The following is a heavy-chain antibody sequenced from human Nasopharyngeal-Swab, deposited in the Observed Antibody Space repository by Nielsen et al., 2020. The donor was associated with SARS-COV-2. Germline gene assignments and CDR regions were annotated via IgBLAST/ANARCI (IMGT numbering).Heavy chain of an antibody. Sequence: GESLKISCAASGFTVSSNYMSWVRQAPGKGLEWVSVIYSGGSTYYADSVKGRFTISRDNSKNTLYLQMNSLRAEDTAVYYCARDLQGVRGVRLGYWGQGTLVTVSS. CDR3: ARDLQGVRGVRLGY. V-gene: IGHV3-53*05. D-gene: IGHD3-10*01. CDR1: GFTVSSNY. J-gene: IGHJ4*02. CDR2: IYSGGST.